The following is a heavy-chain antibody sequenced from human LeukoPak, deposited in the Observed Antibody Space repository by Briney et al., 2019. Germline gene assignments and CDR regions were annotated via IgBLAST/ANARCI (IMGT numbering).Heavy chain of an antibody. D-gene: IGHD6-19*01. CDR1: GGSSSGYY. CDR2: INHSGST. Sequence: SETLSLTCAVYGGSSSGYYWSWIRQPPGKGLEWIGEINHSGSTNYNPSLKSRVTISVDTSKNQFSLKLSSVTAADTAVYYCARGEEAGLFDYWGQGTLVTVSS. J-gene: IGHJ4*02. CDR3: ARGEEAGLFDY. V-gene: IGHV4-34*01.